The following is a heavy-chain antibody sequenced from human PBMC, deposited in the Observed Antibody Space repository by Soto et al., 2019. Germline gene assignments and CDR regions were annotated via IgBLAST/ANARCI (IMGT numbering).Heavy chain of an antibody. V-gene: IGHV4-31*03. CDR3: ARGSFSSSSSWFDP. D-gene: IGHD6-6*01. Sequence: QVQLQESGPGLVKPSQTLSLTCTVSGGSISSGGYYWSWIRQHPGKGLEWIGYIYYSGRTYYNPSLHSRVSIAVDTTANQFSLKLTSVTAADTSVYYCARGSFSSSSSWFDPWGRGTLVTVSS. J-gene: IGHJ5*02. CDR2: IYYSGRT. CDR1: GGSISSGGYY.